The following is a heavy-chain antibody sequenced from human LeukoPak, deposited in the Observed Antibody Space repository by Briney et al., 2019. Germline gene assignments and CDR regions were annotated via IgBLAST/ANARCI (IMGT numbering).Heavy chain of an antibody. D-gene: IGHD3-10*01. CDR2: ISGYNGKT. CDR1: GYPFSSYG. CDR3: AREVLLWYAFDV. J-gene: IGHJ3*01. Sequence: GASVKVSCNASGYPFSSYGISWVRQAPGQGLEWMGWISGYNGKTNYGQKFQGRVTMTTDTSTSTAYMEVRSLRSDDTAVYYCAREVLLWYAFDVWGQGTKVTVSS. V-gene: IGHV1-18*01.